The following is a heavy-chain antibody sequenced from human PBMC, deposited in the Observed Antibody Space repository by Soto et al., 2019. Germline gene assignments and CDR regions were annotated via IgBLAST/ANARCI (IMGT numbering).Heavy chain of an antibody. CDR3: ARDNGQWLVSD. V-gene: IGHV1-58*01. Sequence: SVKVSCKAPGFTFTNSAVQWVRQARGQRLEWIGWIVVGSGNTNYAQKLQGRVTMTTDTSASIAYMELRSLRSDDTAVYYCARDNGQWLVSDWGQGTLVTGSS. CDR1: GFTFTNSA. D-gene: IGHD6-19*01. J-gene: IGHJ1*01. CDR2: IVVGSGNT.